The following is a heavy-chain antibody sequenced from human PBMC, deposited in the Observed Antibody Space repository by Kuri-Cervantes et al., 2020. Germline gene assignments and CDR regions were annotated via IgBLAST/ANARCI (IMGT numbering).Heavy chain of an antibody. CDR3: AKDTAMEDYYGMDV. J-gene: IGHJ6*02. CDR2: ISSSSSYI. CDR1: GFTFSRYG. V-gene: IGHV3-21*01. Sequence: GESLKISCAASGFTFSRYGMHWVRQAPGKGLEWVSSISSSSSYIYYADSVKGRFTISRDNAKNSLYLQMNSLRAEDTAVYYCAKDTAMEDYYGMDVWGQGTTVTVSS. D-gene: IGHD5-18*01.